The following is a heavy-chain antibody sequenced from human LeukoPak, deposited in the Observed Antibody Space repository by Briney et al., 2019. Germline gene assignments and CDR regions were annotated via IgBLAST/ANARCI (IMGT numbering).Heavy chain of an antibody. V-gene: IGHV4-39*01. CDR1: GGSISSSSYY. CDR2: IYYSGST. J-gene: IGHJ4*02. CDR3: AVPYYDILTGYGDY. Sequence: SETLSLTCTVSGGSISSSSYYWGWIRQPPGKGLEWIGSIYYSGSTYYNPSLKSRVTISVDTSKNQLSLKLSSVTAADTAVYYCAVPYYDILTGYGDYWGQGTLVTVSS. D-gene: IGHD3-9*01.